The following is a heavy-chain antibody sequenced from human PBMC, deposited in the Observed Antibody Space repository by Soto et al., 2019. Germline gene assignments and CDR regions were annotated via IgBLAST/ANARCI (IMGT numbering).Heavy chain of an antibody. CDR1: GGSINSGGYY. CDR2: MYYSGST. V-gene: IGHV4-31*01. Sequence: QVQLRESGPGLVKPSQTLSLTCTVSGGSINSGGYYWNWIRQHPGKGLEWIGYMYYSGSTYYNPSLRSPVMISADPSENEFSRKLSSVTAADTAVYFCARGYRQSGYSSNWVFDYWGQGTLVNVSS. CDR3: ARGYRQSGYSSNWVFDY. J-gene: IGHJ4*02. D-gene: IGHD6-13*01.